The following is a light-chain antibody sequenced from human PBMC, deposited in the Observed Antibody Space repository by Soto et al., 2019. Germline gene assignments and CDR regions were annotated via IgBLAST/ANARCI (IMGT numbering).Light chain of an antibody. CDR1: SSDVGGYNF. V-gene: IGLV2-8*01. CDR2: EVS. J-gene: IGLJ1*01. Sequence: QSVLTQPPSASGSPGQSVTISCTGTSSDVGGYNFVSWYQQHPGKSPKLMIYEVSKRPSGVPDRFSGSKSGNTASLTISGLQAEDEADYYCSSYSSTTLVFGTGTKVTVL. CDR3: SSYSSTTLV.